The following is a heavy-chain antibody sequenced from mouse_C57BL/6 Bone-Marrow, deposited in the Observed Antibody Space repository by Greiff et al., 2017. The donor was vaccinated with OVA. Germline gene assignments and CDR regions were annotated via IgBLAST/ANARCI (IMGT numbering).Heavy chain of an antibody. CDR3: ARWTTVVEGDY. J-gene: IGHJ2*01. Sequence: VKLQQPGAELVKPGASVKMSCKASGYTFTSYWITWVKQRPGQGLEWIGDIYPGSGSTNYNEKFKSKATLTVDTSSSTAYMQLSSLTSEDSAVYYCARWTTVVEGDYWGQGTTLTVSS. CDR2: IYPGSGST. V-gene: IGHV1-55*01. CDR1: GYTFTSYW. D-gene: IGHD1-1*01.